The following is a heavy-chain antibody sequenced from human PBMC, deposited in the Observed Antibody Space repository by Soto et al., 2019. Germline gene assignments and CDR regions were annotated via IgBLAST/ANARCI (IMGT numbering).Heavy chain of an antibody. CDR2: IDWDDDK. J-gene: IGHJ6*02. V-gene: IGHV2-70*11. D-gene: IGHD6-19*01. CDR3: ARTRVYSSGYYYYGMDV. Sequence: SGPTLVNPTQTLTLTCTFSGFSLSTSGMCASWIRQPPGKALEWLARIDWDDDKYYSTSLKTRLTISKDTSKNQVVLTMTNMYPVDTATYYCARTRVYSSGYYYYGMDVWGQGTTVTVSS. CDR1: GFSLSTSGMC.